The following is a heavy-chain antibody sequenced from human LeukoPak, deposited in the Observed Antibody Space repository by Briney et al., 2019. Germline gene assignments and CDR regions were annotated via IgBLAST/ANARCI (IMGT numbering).Heavy chain of an antibody. J-gene: IGHJ4*02. CDR3: ARADSGSYLAYYFDY. D-gene: IGHD1-26*01. Sequence: GESLKISCKGSGYTFTSYWIGWVRQMPGKGLEWMGIIYPGDSDTIYSPSFQGQVTISADKSISTAYLQWSSLKASDTAMYYCARADSGSYLAYYFDYWGQGTLVTVSS. CDR1: GYTFTSYW. CDR2: IYPGDSDT. V-gene: IGHV5-51*01.